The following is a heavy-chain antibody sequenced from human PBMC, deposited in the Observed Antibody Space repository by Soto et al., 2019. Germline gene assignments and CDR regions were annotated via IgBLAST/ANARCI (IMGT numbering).Heavy chain of an antibody. J-gene: IGHJ4*02. CDR3: ARSIKTHYSSSPPGY. CDR2: ISSSSSYT. V-gene: IGHV3-11*06. CDR1: GFTFSDYY. Sequence: PVGSLRLSCAASGFTFSDYYMSWIRQAPGKGLEWVSYISSSSSYTNYADSVKGRFTISRGNAKNSLYLQMNSLRAEDTAVYYCARSIKTHYSSSPPGYWGQGTLVTVSS. D-gene: IGHD6-6*01.